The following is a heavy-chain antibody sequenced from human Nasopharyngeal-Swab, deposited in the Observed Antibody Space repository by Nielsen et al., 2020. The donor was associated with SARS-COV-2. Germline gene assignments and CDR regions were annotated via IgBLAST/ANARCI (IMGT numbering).Heavy chain of an antibody. V-gene: IGHV1-3*01. CDR1: GYTFSSSA. Sequence: ASVKVSCKASGYTFSSSAMHWVRQAPGQRLEWMGWINAGKGNTKYSQKLQGRVTITRDTSASTAYMELCSLRSEDTAVYYCARATNNYYDSSGSDTTGGMDVWGQGTTVTVSS. J-gene: IGHJ6*02. CDR3: ARATNNYYDSSGSDTTGGMDV. CDR2: INAGKGNT. D-gene: IGHD3-22*01.